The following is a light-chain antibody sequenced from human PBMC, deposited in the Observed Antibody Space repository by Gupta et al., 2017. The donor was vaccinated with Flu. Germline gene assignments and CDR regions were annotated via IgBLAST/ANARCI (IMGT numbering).Light chain of an antibody. J-gene: IGKJ3*01. CDR1: QSVSSN. CDR2: GAS. Sequence: EIVMTQSPATLSVSPGERATLSCRASQSVSSNLAWYQQKPGQAPRLLIYGASTRATGIPARFSGSGSGTEFTLTISSLQSEDFAVYYCQQDNNWPHFGHGTKVDIK. V-gene: IGKV3-15*01. CDR3: QQDNNWPH.